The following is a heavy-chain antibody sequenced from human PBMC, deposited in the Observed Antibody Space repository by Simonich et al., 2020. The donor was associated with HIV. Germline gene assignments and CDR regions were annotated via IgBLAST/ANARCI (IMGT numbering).Heavy chain of an antibody. CDR3: ARRDRELILYFDY. Sequence: QVQLQQWGAGLLKPSETLSLTCAVYGGSFSGYYWSWIRQPPGKGLEWFGEINHSEITNYKSSLNSRATISVDKSKNQFSLKLSSVTAAETAIYYCARRDRELILYFDYWGQGNLVTVSS. CDR1: GGSFSGYY. V-gene: IGHV4-34*01. CDR2: INHSEIT. D-gene: IGHD3-3*01. J-gene: IGHJ4*02.